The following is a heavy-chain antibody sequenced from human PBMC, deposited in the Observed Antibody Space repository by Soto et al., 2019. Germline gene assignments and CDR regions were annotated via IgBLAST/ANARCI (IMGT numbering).Heavy chain of an antibody. V-gene: IGHV5-51*01. CDR3: ARPYDAFDI. J-gene: IGHJ3*02. Sequence: VVSLQNCCKGSGYSCINFGSGWVRQMPGKGLEWMGIIYPGDSDTRYSPSFQGQVTISADKSISTAYLQWSSLKASDTAMYYCARPYDAFDIWGQGTMVT. CDR2: IYPGDSDT. CDR1: GYSCINFG.